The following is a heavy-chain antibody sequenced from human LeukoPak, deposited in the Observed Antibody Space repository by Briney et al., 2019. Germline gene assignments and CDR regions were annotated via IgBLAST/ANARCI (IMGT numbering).Heavy chain of an antibody. Sequence: GGSLRLSCAASGFTFRSYALSWVRQAPGKGLEWVSGISGSGDSTYYADSVKGRFTISRDNSKNTLYLQMNTLRAEDTAVYYCAKGMSSSYPFDCWGQGTLVTVSS. CDR3: AKGMSSSYPFDC. CDR2: ISGSGDST. V-gene: IGHV3-23*01. J-gene: IGHJ4*02. CDR1: GFTFRSYA. D-gene: IGHD6-6*01.